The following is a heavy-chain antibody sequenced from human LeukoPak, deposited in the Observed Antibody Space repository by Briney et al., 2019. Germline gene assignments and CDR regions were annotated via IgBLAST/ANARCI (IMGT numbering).Heavy chain of an antibody. CDR1: GGSFSGYY. D-gene: IGHD5-18*01. CDR3: ARSRLWLFYYYYMDV. Sequence: SETLSLTCAVYGGSFSGYYWSWIRQPPGKGLEWIGEINHSGSTNYNPSLKSRVTISVDTSKNQFSLKLSSVTAADAAVYYCARSRLWLFYYYYMDVWGKGTTVTVSS. J-gene: IGHJ6*03. CDR2: INHSGST. V-gene: IGHV4-34*01.